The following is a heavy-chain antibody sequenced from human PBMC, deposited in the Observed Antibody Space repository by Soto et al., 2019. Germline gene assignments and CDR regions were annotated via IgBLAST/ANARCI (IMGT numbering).Heavy chain of an antibody. CDR1: GFTFSGSA. V-gene: IGHV3-73*02. Sequence: EVQLVESGGGLVQPGGSLKLSCAASGFTFSGSAMHWVRQASGKGLEWVGRIRSKANSYATAYAASVKGRFTISRDDSRKTAYLQMHSLKTEDTGVYYCTNRLDSSDYRFGDWGQGTLVTVSS. D-gene: IGHD3-22*01. J-gene: IGHJ4*02. CDR2: IRSKANSYAT. CDR3: TNRLDSSDYRFGD.